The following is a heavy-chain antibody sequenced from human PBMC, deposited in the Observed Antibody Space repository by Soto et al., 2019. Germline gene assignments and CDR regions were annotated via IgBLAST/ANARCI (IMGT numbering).Heavy chain of an antibody. Sequence: QVQLVQSGAEVKKPGASVKVSCKASGYTFTSYDINWVRQATGQGLEWMGWMNTNSGNTGYAQKFQGRVTMTRNTSISTAYMELGRLRSEDTAVYYCARVNYYGSGSDRFDPWGQGTLVTVSS. CDR2: MNTNSGNT. D-gene: IGHD3-10*01. CDR3: ARVNYYGSGSDRFDP. J-gene: IGHJ5*02. V-gene: IGHV1-8*01. CDR1: GYTFTSYD.